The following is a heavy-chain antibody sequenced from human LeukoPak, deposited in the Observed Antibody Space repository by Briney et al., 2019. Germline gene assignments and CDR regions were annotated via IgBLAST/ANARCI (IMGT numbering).Heavy chain of an antibody. Sequence: GASVKVSCKASGDSFTSYYMHWVRQPPGQGLEWLGIINPSGGRASYAQKFQGRVNMTRDTSTSTLFMGLSSMRSEDTAVYYCARGATPVAGAGPYYYYGMDVWGQGTTVTVSS. CDR2: INPSGGRA. CDR3: ARGATPVAGAGPYYYYGMDV. J-gene: IGHJ6*02. D-gene: IGHD6-19*01. V-gene: IGHV1-46*01. CDR1: GDSFTSYY.